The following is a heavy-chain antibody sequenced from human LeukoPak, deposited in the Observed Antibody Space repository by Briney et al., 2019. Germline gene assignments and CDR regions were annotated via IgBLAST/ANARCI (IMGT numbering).Heavy chain of an antibody. CDR1: GFTFSSYA. D-gene: IGHD3-22*01. V-gene: IGHV3-30-3*01. Sequence: GRSLRLSCAASGFTFSSYAMHWVRQAPGKGLEWVAVISYDGSNKYYADSVKGRFTISRDNSKNTLYLQMNSLGAEDTAVYYCARGRQGYYDSSGYYPWYFDYWGQGTLVTVSS. CDR2: ISYDGSNK. J-gene: IGHJ4*02. CDR3: ARGRQGYYDSSGYYPWYFDY.